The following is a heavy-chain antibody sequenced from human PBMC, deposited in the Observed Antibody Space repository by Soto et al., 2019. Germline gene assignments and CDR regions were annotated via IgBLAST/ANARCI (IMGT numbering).Heavy chain of an antibody. V-gene: IGHV3-23*01. CDR2: ISGSGGST. CDR1: GFTFSSYA. CDR3: ARASPLPSIVVVVAATGYFQH. J-gene: IGHJ1*01. Sequence: GGSLRLSCAASGFTFSSYAMSWVPQAPGKGLEWVSAISGSGGSTYYADSVKGRFTISRDNSKNTLYLQMNSLRAEDTAVYYCARASPLPSIVVVVAATGYFQHWGQGTLVTVSS. D-gene: IGHD2-15*01.